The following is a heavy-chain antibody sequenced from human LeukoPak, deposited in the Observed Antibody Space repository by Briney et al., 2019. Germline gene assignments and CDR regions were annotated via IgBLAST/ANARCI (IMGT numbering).Heavy chain of an antibody. CDR3: ARDEVRLGESNDAFDI. D-gene: IGHD3-16*01. V-gene: IGHV3-33*01. CDR1: GFTFSSYG. Sequence: GGSLRPSCAASGFTFSSYGMHWVRQAPGKGLEWVAVIWYDGSNKYYADSVKGRFTISRDNSKNTLYLQMNSLRAEDTAVYYCARDEVRLGESNDAFDIWGQGTMVTVSS. CDR2: IWYDGSNK. J-gene: IGHJ3*02.